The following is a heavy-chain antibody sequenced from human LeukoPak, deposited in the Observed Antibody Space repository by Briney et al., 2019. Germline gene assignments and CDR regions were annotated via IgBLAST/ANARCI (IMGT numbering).Heavy chain of an antibody. D-gene: IGHD3-10*01. V-gene: IGHV3-21*01. Sequence: GGSLRLSCAASGFTFSSYSMNWVRQAPGKGLEWVSSISSSSSYIYYANSVKGRFTISRDNAENTVYLQMNSLRAEDTAMYYCARAPSPMVRATFFDYWGQGTLVTVSS. CDR2: ISSSSSYI. J-gene: IGHJ4*02. CDR3: ARAPSPMVRATFFDY. CDR1: GFTFSSYS.